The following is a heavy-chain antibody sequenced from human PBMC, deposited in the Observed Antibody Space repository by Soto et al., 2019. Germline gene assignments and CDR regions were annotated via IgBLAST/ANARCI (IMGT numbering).Heavy chain of an antibody. CDR2: MAPNTGST. D-gene: IGHD1-26*01. CDR1: GYIFSAYY. V-gene: IGHV1-2*06. Sequence: QVHLVQSGAEVKSPGASVKVSCKASGYIFSAYYLHWVRHAPGQGLEWMGRMAPNTGSTNYAPKSKGRVTMTTATYISTAYMESSRLTSDDSAVYSCGSGGVQIVPPDLGHWLDPWGQGTLVTVSS. CDR3: GSGGVQIVPPDLGHWLDP. J-gene: IGHJ5*02.